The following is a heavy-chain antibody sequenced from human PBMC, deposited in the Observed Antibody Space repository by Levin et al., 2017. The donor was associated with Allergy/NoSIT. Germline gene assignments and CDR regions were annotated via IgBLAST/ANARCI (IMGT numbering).Heavy chain of an antibody. CDR1: GYTFTSYA. D-gene: IGHD3-16*01. CDR2: INTNTGNP. Sequence: WASVKVSCKASGYTFTSYAMNWVRQAPGQGLEWMGWINTNTGNPTYAQGFTGRFVFSLDTSVSTAYLQISSLKAEDTAVYYCARGDYGQGDYYYYYGMDVWGQGTTVTVSS. J-gene: IGHJ6*02. CDR3: ARGDYGQGDYYYYYGMDV. V-gene: IGHV7-4-1*02.